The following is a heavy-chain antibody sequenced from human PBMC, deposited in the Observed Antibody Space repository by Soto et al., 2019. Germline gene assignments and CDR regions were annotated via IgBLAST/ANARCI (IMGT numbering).Heavy chain of an antibody. CDR2: IYYSGST. J-gene: IGHJ6*03. Sequence: SETLSLTCTVSGGSISSGGYYWSWIRQHPGKGLEWIGYIYYSGSTYYNPSLKSRVTISVDTSKNQFSLKLSSVTAADTAVYYCARSLYGEGGYGYYYYYMDVWGKGTTVTVSS. D-gene: IGHD3-10*01. CDR1: GGSISSGGYY. V-gene: IGHV4-31*03. CDR3: ARSLYGEGGYGYYYYYMDV.